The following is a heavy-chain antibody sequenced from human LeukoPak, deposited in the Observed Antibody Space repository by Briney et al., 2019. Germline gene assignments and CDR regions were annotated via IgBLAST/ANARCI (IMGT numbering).Heavy chain of an antibody. CDR1: GGSISSGGYY. Sequence: SETLSLTCTVSGGSISSGGYYWSXIRQHPGKGLEWIGYIYYSGSTYYNPSLKSRVTISVDTSKNQFSLKLSSVTAADTAVYYCARGPAFYDSSGYPFDYWGQGTLVTVSS. J-gene: IGHJ4*02. CDR3: ARGPAFYDSSGYPFDY. D-gene: IGHD3-22*01. V-gene: IGHV4-31*03. CDR2: IYYSGST.